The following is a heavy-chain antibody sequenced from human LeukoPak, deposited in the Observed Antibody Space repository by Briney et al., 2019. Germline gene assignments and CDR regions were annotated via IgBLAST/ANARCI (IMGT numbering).Heavy chain of an antibody. J-gene: IGHJ3*02. D-gene: IGHD3-22*01. CDR3: ARANYYDTSGYSRGAFDI. Sequence: PSETLSLTCSVSGYSISSGFYWGWLRQPPGTGLEWVGSIFHSGSTYYNPSLKSRVTISVDTSKNQFSLKLSSVTAADTAVYYCARANYYDTSGYSRGAFDIWGQGTMVTVSS. CDR1: GYSISSGFY. CDR2: IFHSGST. V-gene: IGHV4-38-2*02.